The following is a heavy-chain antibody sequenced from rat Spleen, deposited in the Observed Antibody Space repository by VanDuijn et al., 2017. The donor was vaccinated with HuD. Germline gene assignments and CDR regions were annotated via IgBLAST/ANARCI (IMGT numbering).Heavy chain of an antibody. V-gene: IGHV2-63*01. D-gene: IGHD4-6*01. CDR3: THLWAY. CDR2: MRYNGDT. Sequence: QVQLKESGPGLVQPSQTLSLTCTVSGFSLTSYNVHWVRQPPGKGLEWMGRMRYNGDTSYNSALKSRLSITRDTSKSQVFLKMNSLQTEDTAIYFCTHLWAYWGQGTLVTVSS. CDR1: GFSLTSYN. J-gene: IGHJ3*01.